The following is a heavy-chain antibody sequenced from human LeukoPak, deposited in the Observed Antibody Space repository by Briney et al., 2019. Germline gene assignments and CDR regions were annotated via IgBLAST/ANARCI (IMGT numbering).Heavy chain of an antibody. J-gene: IGHJ4*02. D-gene: IGHD5-18*01. CDR3: ARDSLRSGYSYGLVDYFDY. CDR2: INPNSGGT. CDR1: GYTFTGYY. Sequence: ASVKVSCKASGYTFTGYYMHWVRQAPGQGLEWMGRINPNSGGTNYAQNFQGRVPMTRDTSISTAYMELSRLRSDDTAVYYCARDSLRSGYSYGLVDYFDYWGQGTLVTVSS. V-gene: IGHV1-2*06.